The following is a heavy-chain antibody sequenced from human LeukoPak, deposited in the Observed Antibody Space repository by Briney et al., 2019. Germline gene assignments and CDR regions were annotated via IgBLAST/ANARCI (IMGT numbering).Heavy chain of an antibody. Sequence: PGGSLRLSCAASGFTFSTYAMSWVRQAPGMGLEWVSAIGGSGRSSYYADFVKGRFTISRGNSKNTLYLQMNSLRAEDTAVYYCAKTLSLDVWGQGTTVTVSS. J-gene: IGHJ6*02. V-gene: IGHV3-23*01. CDR3: AKTLSLDV. CDR2: IGGSGRSS. CDR1: GFTFSTYA.